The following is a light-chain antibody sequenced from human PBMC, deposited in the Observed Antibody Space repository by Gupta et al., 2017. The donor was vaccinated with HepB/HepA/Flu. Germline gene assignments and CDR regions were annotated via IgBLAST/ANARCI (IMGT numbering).Light chain of an antibody. CDR2: GPS. CDR1: QSVSSN. CDR3: QQYNAWPQT. Sequence: EIVMTQSPATLSVSPGERATLSCRASQSVSSNLAWYQQKPGQAPRLPIYGPSTRAPGIPARSSDSEPGTAFTLTISSRKFKNFPVYYCQQYNAWPQTFGQGTKLEIK. V-gene: IGKV3-15*01. J-gene: IGKJ1*01.